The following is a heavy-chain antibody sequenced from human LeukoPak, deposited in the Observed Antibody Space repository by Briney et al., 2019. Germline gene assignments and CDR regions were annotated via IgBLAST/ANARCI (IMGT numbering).Heavy chain of an antibody. CDR3: AKADISSGVDWYFDL. J-gene: IGHJ2*01. V-gene: IGHV3-9*01. Sequence: GRSLRLSCAASGFTFDDYAMNWVRQAPGKGLEWVSGISWNSGSIGYADSVKGRFTISRDNAKNSLYLQMNSLRAEDTALYYCAKADISSGVDWYFDLWGRGTLVTVSS. CDR1: GFTFDDYA. CDR2: ISWNSGSI. D-gene: IGHD6-19*01.